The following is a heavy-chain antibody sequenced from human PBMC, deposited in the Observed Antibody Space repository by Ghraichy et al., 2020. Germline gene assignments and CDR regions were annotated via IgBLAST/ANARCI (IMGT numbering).Heavy chain of an antibody. CDR1: GGSISNSDYY. CDR2: IYYSGST. V-gene: IGHV4-39*01. Sequence: TLSLTCTVSGGSISNSDYYWGWIRQPPGKGLEWIGTIYYSGSTYYNPSLKSRVTISVDTSKNHFSLKLSSVTAADTALYYCARHRLSSSWFTGGHYFDYWGQGNLVTVSS. J-gene: IGHJ4*02. CDR3: ARHRLSSSWFTGGHYFDY. D-gene: IGHD6-13*01.